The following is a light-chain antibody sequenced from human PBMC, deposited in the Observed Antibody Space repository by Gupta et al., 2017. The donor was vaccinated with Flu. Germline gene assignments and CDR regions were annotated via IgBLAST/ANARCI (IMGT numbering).Light chain of an antibody. CDR2: EVT. Sequence: QSALTQPPSTPGSPGTSVTTSCTGTSSDVGGHNYASWDQHHPTKDPKVIIYEVTKRPSGVPDRFSGSKSGNTASLTVSGLQAEDEAIYYCSSLAGSNTYVFGTGTKVTV. CDR1: SSDVGGHNY. CDR3: SSLAGSNTYV. V-gene: IGLV2-8*01. J-gene: IGLJ1*01.